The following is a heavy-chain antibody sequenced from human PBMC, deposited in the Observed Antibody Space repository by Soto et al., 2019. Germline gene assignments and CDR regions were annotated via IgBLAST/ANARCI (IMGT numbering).Heavy chain of an antibody. J-gene: IGHJ6*02. CDR2: IYYSGST. D-gene: IGHD3-3*01. Sequence: SETLSLTCTVSGGSISGGDYYWSWIRQPPGKGLEWIGYIYYSGSTYYNPSLKSRVTISVDTSKNQFSLKLSSVTAADTAVYYCARDQGLTIFGVATTILYGMDVWGQGTTVTGSS. CDR3: ARDQGLTIFGVATTILYGMDV. V-gene: IGHV4-30-4*01. CDR1: GGSISGGDYY.